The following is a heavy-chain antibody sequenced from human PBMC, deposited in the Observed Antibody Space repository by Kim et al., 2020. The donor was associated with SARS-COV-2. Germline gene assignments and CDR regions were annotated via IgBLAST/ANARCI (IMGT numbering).Heavy chain of an antibody. CDR1: GFTFSSYS. V-gene: IGHV3-21*01. J-gene: IGHJ5*02. CDR3: ARNPSYYYGSGSPPNWFDP. CDR2: ISSSSYI. D-gene: IGHD3-10*01. Sequence: GGSLRLSCAASGFTFSSYSMNWVRQAPGKGLEWVSSISSSSYIYYADSVKGRFTISRDNAKNSLYLQMNSLRAEDTAVYYCARNPSYYYGSGSPPNWFDPWGQGTLVTVSS.